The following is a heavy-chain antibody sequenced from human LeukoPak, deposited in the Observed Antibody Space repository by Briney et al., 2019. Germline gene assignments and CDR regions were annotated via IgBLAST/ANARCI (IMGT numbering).Heavy chain of an antibody. J-gene: IGHJ5*02. V-gene: IGHV4-59*06. CDR2: IYYSGST. D-gene: IGHD2-2*01. CDR1: GGSISSYY. Sequence: SETLSLTCTVSGGSISSYYWSWIRQHPGKGLEWIGYIYYSGSTYYNPSLKSRVTISVDTSKNQFSLKLSSVTAADTAVYYCARSVVPAAPYNWFDPWGQGTLVTVSS. CDR3: ARSVVPAAPYNWFDP.